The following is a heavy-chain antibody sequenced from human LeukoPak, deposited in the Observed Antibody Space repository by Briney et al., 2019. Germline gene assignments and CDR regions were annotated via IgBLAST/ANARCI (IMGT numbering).Heavy chain of an antibody. V-gene: IGHV3-43*02. CDR2: ISGDGGST. CDR1: GFTFDDYA. D-gene: IGHD4-17*01. J-gene: IGHJ1*01. CDR3: AKDPNGDYVGAFHFQR. Sequence: GGSLRLSCAASGFTFDDYAMHWVRQAPGKGLEWVSLISGDGGSTYYADSVKGRFTISRDNSKNTLYLQMNSLRAEDTAVYYCAKDPNGDYVGAFHFQRWGQGTLVTVSS.